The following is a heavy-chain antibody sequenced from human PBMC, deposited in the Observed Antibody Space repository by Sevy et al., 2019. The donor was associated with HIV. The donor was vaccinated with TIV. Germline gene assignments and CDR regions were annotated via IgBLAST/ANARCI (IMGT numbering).Heavy chain of an antibody. CDR1: GFTFYYAW. J-gene: IGHJ6*02. D-gene: IGHD2-8*02. CDR2: IKSKADGGTT. V-gene: IGHV3-15*01. CDR3: STDPIIVLLVTDGMDV. Sequence: GGSLRLSCAASGFTFYYAWMSWVRQAPGKGLEWVGRIKSKADGGTTEYAAAVKGRFTISRDDYKNKLYLQMNSLKTEDTAIYYCSTDPIIVLLVTDGMDVWGQGTTVTVSS.